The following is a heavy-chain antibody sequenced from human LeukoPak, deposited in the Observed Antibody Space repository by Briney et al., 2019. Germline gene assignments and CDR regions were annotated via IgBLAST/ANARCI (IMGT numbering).Heavy chain of an antibody. V-gene: IGHV3-23*01. CDR2: ISGSGGST. CDR3: AKDYRAVEDGY. D-gene: IGHD6-19*01. Sequence: GGSLRLSCAASGFTFSSYAMSWVRRAPGKGLEWVSAISGSGGSTYYADSVKGRFTISRDNSKNTLYLQMNSLRAEDTAVYYCAKDYRAVEDGYWGQGTLVTVSS. J-gene: IGHJ4*02. CDR1: GFTFSSYA.